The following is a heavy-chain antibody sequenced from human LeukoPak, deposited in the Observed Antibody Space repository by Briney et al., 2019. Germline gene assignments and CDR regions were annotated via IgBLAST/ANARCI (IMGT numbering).Heavy chain of an antibody. CDR1: GFTVSSNY. D-gene: IGHD5/OR15-5a*01. V-gene: IGHV3-53*01. CDR3: ARGDGVYVY. J-gene: IGHJ4*02. Sequence: PGGSLRFSCAASGFTVSSNYMTWVRQAPGQGLEWVSVIYVGGTTYYADSVKGRFTISRDNSKNTVYLQMNSLRVEDTAVYYCARGDGVYVYWGQGTLVTVSS. CDR2: IYVGGTT.